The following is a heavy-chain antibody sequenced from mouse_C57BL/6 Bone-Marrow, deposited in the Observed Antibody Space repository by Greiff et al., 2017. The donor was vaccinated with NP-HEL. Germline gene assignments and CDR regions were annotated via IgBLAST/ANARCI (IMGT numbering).Heavy chain of an antibody. CDR2: IDPSDSET. CDR3: ARSYDGSSYGWYFDV. J-gene: IGHJ1*03. V-gene: IGHV1-52*01. D-gene: IGHD1-1*01. Sequence: QVQLQQPGAELVRPGSSVKLSCKASGYTFTSYWMHWVKQRPIQGLEWIGNIDPSDSETHYNQKFKDKATLTVDKSSSTAYMQLSSLTSEDSAVYYCARSYDGSSYGWYFDVWGTGTTVTVSS. CDR1: GYTFTSYW.